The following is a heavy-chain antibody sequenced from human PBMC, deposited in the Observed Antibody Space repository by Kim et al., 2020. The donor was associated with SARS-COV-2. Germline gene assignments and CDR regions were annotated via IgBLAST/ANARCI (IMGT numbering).Heavy chain of an antibody. D-gene: IGHD1-26*01. CDR2: ITGGGSSI. CDR3: AREGWEPQGDNCDC. CDR1: GFSFSSYE. V-gene: IGHV3-48*03. J-gene: IGHJ4*02. Sequence: GGSLRLSCAASGFSFSSYEMNWVCQAPGKGLEWISYITGGGSSIYYADSVKGRFTISRDNAKNSLYLQLNSLRVEDTAIYYCAREGWEPQGDNCDCWGQGTLVTVSS.